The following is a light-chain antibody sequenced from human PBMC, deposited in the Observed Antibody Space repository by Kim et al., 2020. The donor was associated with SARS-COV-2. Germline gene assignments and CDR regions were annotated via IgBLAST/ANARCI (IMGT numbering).Light chain of an antibody. CDR3: AAWDDSLNNVV. CDR1: SSNIGSKD. Sequence: ELTQPPSASGTPGQRVTISCSGSSSNIGSKDVFWYRQLPGSAPKLLIHINGQRPSGVPDRISGSKSGTSASLAISGLRSEDEADYYYAAWDDSLNNVVFGGGTQLTVL. V-gene: IGLV1-47*02. CDR2: ING. J-gene: IGLJ2*01.